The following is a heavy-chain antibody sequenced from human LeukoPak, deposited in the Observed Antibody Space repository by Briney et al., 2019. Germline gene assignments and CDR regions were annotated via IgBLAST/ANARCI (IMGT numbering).Heavy chain of an antibody. CDR1: GFTFSSYE. CDR2: ISSSGSTI. Sequence: GGSLRLSCAASGFTFSSYEMNWVRQAPGKGLEWVSYISSSGSTIYYADSVKGRFTISRDNAKNSLYLQMNSLRAEDTAVYYCARVPYYYDSSGYYQHYFDYWGQGTLVTVSS. CDR3: ARVPYYYDSSGYYQHYFDY. V-gene: IGHV3-48*03. J-gene: IGHJ4*02. D-gene: IGHD3-22*01.